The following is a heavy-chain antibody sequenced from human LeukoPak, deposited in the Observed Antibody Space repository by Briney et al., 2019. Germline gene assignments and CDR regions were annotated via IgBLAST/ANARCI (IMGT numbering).Heavy chain of an antibody. CDR1: GGSISSGSYY. D-gene: IGHD2-2*01. CDR3: ARAGLGPAAAFDY. Sequence: PSETLSLTCTVSGGSISSGSYYWSWIRQPAGKGLEWIGYIYYSGSTNYNPSLKSRVTISVDTSKNQFSLKLSSVTAADTAVYYCARAGLGPAAAFDYWGQGTLVTVSS. CDR2: IYYSGST. J-gene: IGHJ4*02. V-gene: IGHV4-61*10.